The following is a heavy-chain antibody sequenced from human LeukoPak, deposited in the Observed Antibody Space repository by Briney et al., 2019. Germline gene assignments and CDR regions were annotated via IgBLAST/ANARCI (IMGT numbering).Heavy chain of an antibody. CDR1: GGSISSSNYY. V-gene: IGHV4-39*07. CDR3: ARGIVVVPAAGYYYYYYMDV. J-gene: IGHJ6*03. CDR2: IYSGGST. D-gene: IGHD2-2*01. Sequence: SETLSLTCTVSGGSISSSNYYWAWIRQPPGKELEWIGSIYSGGSTNYNPSLKSRVTMSVDTSKNQFSLKLSSVTAADTAVYYCARGIVVVPAAGYYYYYYMDVWGKGTTVTVSS.